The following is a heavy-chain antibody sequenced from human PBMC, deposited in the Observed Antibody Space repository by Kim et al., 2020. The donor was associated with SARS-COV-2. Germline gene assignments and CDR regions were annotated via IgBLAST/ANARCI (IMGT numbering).Heavy chain of an antibody. Sequence: SRVTISVDTSKNQFSLKLSSVTAADTAVYYCARARYLIDDWDYYYYGMDVWGQGTTVTVSS. D-gene: IGHD3-16*01. J-gene: IGHJ6*02. CDR3: ARARYLIDDWDYYYYGMDV. V-gene: IGHV4-31*02.